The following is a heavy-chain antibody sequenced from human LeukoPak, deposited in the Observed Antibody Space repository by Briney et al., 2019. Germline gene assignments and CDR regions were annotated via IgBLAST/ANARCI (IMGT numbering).Heavy chain of an antibody. D-gene: IGHD2/OR15-2a*01. CDR1: GLTLTDAW. CDR2: IIDDVTP. CDR3: TTVSHFYL. Sequence: PGRFLRPSGAVSGLTLTDAWLSRGGRSPGEDLEWICSIIDDVTPDYPAPVQGRFTNSRDQSKATLYLQINSRQTEDTAIYYCTTVSHFYLRGQGTLVTVSS. J-gene: IGHJ4*02. V-gene: IGHV3-15*01.